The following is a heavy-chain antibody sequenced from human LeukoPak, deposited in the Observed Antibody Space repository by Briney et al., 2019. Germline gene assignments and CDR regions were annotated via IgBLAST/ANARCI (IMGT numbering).Heavy chain of an antibody. CDR3: AGDEAVGSCVDY. CDR2: IWYYGSKT. CDR1: GFTFCICG. J-gene: IGHJ4*02. V-gene: IGHV3-33*01. D-gene: IGHD2-15*01. Sequence: GGSLRLSCAASGFTFCICGVHGVRRSPGKGVEGVAVIWYYGSKTYYADSVKGRFTISRDSSKNTLYPQMNSLRVDDTAVYYCAGDEAVGSCVDYWGQGTLVTVSS.